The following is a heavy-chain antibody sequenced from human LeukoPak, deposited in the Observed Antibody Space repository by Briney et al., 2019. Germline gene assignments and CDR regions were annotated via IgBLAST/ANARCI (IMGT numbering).Heavy chain of an antibody. Sequence: SVKVSCKASGCTFSSYAISWVRQAPGQGLEWMGRIIPIRGIANYAQKFQGRVTITTDKSTSTAYMELSSLRSEDTAVYYCARARPSMVRGVIHYYFDYWGQGTLVTVSS. V-gene: IGHV1-69*04. J-gene: IGHJ4*02. CDR1: GCTFSSYA. CDR2: IIPIRGIA. D-gene: IGHD3-10*01. CDR3: ARARPSMVRGVIHYYFDY.